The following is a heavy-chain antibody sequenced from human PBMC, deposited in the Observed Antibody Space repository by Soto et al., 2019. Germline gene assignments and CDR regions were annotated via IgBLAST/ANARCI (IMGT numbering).Heavy chain of an antibody. V-gene: IGHV4-39*02. CDR2: IYYSGNT. J-gene: IGHJ4*02. CDR3: AREGGRYCTGGSCQVDY. Sequence: QLQLQESGPGLVKPSETLSLTCTVSGVSISSSSYYWGWIRQPPGKGLEGIGSIYYSGNTYYTPSLKSRVTISVDTSKNQFSLKLSSVTAADTAVYYCAREGGRYCTGGSCQVDYWGQGTLVTVSS. D-gene: IGHD2-15*01. CDR1: GVSISSSSYY.